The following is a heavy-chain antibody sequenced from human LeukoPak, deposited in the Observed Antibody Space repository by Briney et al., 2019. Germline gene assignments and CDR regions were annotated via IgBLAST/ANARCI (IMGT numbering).Heavy chain of an antibody. Sequence: PGGSLRLSCAASGFTFSSYGMSWVRQAPGKGLEWVSAISGSGGSTYYADSVKGRFTISRDNSKNMLYLQMNSLRAEDTAVYYCAKGAESLWLGELLNAFDIWGQGTMVTVSS. CDR2: ISGSGGST. CDR3: AKGAESLWLGELLNAFDI. CDR1: GFTFSSYG. V-gene: IGHV3-23*01. J-gene: IGHJ3*02. D-gene: IGHD3-10*01.